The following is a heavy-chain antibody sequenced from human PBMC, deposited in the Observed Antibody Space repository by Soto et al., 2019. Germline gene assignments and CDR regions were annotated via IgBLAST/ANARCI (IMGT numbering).Heavy chain of an antibody. Sequence: EVQLVESGGGLVQPGGSLRLSCAASGFTFSSYSMNWVRQAPGKGLEWVSCISSSSSTIYYADSVKGRFTISRDNAKNSLYLQMNSLRDEDTAVYYCARGRDDSSGYYPFDYWGQGTLVTVSS. V-gene: IGHV3-48*02. CDR2: ISSSSSTI. D-gene: IGHD3-22*01. J-gene: IGHJ4*02. CDR1: GFTFSSYS. CDR3: ARGRDDSSGYYPFDY.